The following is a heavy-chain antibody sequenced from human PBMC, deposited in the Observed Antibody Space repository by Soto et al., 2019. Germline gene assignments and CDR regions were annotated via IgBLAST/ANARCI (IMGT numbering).Heavy chain of an antibody. CDR3: ARRSISSSDH. CDR1: VGSISSSSYY. J-gene: IGHJ4*02. V-gene: IGHV4-39*01. CDR2: IYYSGST. Sequence: SESLSLTSTVSVGSISSSSYYWGWIRQPPGKGLEWIWSIYYSGSTYYNPSLKSRVTISVDTSKNQFSLKLSSVTAADTAVYYWARRSISSSDHWGQGTLVTVSS. D-gene: IGHD2-2*01.